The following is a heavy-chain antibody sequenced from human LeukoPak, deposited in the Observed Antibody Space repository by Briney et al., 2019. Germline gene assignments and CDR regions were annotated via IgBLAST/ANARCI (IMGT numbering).Heavy chain of an antibody. CDR1: GGSISSYY. CDR3: ARGVEVVPAAIKFDP. Sequence: SETLSLTCTVSGGSISSYYWSWIRQPPGKGLEWIGYIYYSGSTNYNPSLKSRVTISVDTSKNQFSLKLSSVTAADTAVYYCARGVEVVPAAIKFDPWGQGTLVTVSS. V-gene: IGHV4-59*01. D-gene: IGHD2-2*02. J-gene: IGHJ5*02. CDR2: IYYSGST.